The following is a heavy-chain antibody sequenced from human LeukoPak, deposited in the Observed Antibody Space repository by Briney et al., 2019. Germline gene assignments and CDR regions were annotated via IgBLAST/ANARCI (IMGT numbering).Heavy chain of an antibody. CDR1: GYSFTSYW. V-gene: IGHV5-51*01. D-gene: IGHD2-2*01. CDR2: IYPGDSDI. CDR3: ARSCSSTSCYLTDAFDI. J-gene: IGHJ3*02. Sequence: GESLKISCKGSGYSFTSYWIGWVRQMPGKGLEWMRIIYPGDSDIRYSPSFQGQVIISADKSISTAYLQWSSLKASDTAIYYCARSCSSTSCYLTDAFDIWGQGTMVTVSS.